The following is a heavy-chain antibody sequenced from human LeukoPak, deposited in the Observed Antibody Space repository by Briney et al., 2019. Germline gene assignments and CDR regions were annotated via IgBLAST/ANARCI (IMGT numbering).Heavy chain of an antibody. D-gene: IGHD4-23*01. Sequence: PSETLSLTCTVSGDSITSSAFYWSWIRQPPGKGLEWIGEINHSGSTNYNPSLKSRVTISVDTSKNQFSLKLSSVTAADTAVYYCARDHGGNSGRDYWGQGTLVTVSS. J-gene: IGHJ4*02. CDR3: ARDHGGNSGRDY. CDR1: GDSITSSAFY. CDR2: INHSGST. V-gene: IGHV4-39*07.